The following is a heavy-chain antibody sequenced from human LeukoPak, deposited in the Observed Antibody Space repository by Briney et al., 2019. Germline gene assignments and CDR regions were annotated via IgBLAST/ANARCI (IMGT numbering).Heavy chain of an antibody. J-gene: IGHJ4*02. Sequence: PGGSLRLSCAASGFTFSSYGMHWVRQAPGKGLEWVAVISYDGSNKYYADCVKGRFTISRDNSKNTLYLQMNSLRAEDTAVYYCAKDGSYRLDYWGQGTLVTVSS. V-gene: IGHV3-30*18. CDR2: ISYDGSNK. CDR1: GFTFSSYG. D-gene: IGHD1-26*01. CDR3: AKDGSYRLDY.